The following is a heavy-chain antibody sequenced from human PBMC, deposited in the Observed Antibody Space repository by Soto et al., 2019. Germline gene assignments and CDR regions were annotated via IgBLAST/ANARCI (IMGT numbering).Heavy chain of an antibody. CDR3: ARRKYQLPRPYYYYYYGMDV. Sequence: ASVKVSCKASGYTFTSYYMHWVRQAPGQGLEWMGIINPSGGSTSYAQKFQGRVSMTRDTSTSTVYMELSSLRSEDTAVYYCARRKYQLPRPYYYYYYGMDVCGQGTTVTVSS. CDR1: GYTFTSYY. D-gene: IGHD2-2*01. CDR2: INPSGGST. J-gene: IGHJ6*02. V-gene: IGHV1-46*01.